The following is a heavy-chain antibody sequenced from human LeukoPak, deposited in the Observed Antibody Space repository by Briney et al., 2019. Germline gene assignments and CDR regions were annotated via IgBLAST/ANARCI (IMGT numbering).Heavy chain of an antibody. J-gene: IGHJ6*04. Sequence: PGGSLRLSCAASGFTFSDYYMSWIRQAPGKGLEWVSYISSGGSNIYYADSVKGRFTISRDNAKNSLNLQMNSLRAEDTAVYYWARESVLEWLCLNSVGGVDVWGKGTTVTVSS. CDR3: ARESVLEWLCLNSVGGVDV. D-gene: IGHD3-3*01. CDR2: ISSGGSNI. V-gene: IGHV3-11*01. CDR1: GFTFSDYY.